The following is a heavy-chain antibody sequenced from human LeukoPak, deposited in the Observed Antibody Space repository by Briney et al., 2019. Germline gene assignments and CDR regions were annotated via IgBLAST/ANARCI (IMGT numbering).Heavy chain of an antibody. CDR1: GGSISSGGYS. J-gene: IGHJ4*02. Sequence: SETLSLTCTVSGGSISSGGYSWSWIRQPPGKGLEWIGYIYHSGSTYYNPSLKSRVTISVDRSKNQFSLKLSSVTAADTAVYYCARAGYYDSSGYYPHWGQGTLVTVSS. CDR3: ARAGYYDSSGYYPH. V-gene: IGHV4-30-2*01. D-gene: IGHD3-22*01. CDR2: IYHSGST.